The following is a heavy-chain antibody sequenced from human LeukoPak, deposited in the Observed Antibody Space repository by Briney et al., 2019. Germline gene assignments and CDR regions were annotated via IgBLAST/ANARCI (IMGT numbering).Heavy chain of an antibody. Sequence: PGGSLRLSCAASGFTFSSYRMHWVRQAPGKGLVWVSRINSDGSSKSYADSVKGRFTISRDNAKNTLYLQRNSLRAEATVEYYCARDGSSLSGSYSDSWGQGTLVTVSS. V-gene: IGHV3-74*01. CDR3: ARDGSSLSGSYSDS. CDR1: GFTFSSYR. CDR2: INSDGSSK. J-gene: IGHJ4*02. D-gene: IGHD1-26*01.